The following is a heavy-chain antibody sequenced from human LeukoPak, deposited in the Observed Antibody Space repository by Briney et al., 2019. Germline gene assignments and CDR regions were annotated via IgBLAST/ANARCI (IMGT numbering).Heavy chain of an antibody. CDR1: GGSISSSSYY. CDR2: IYYSGST. CDR3: ARRKSGAVAVDY. D-gene: IGHD6-19*01. V-gene: IGHV4-39*02. J-gene: IGHJ4*02. Sequence: SETLSLTRTVSGGSISSSSYYWGWIRQPPGKGLEWIGSIYYSGSTYYNPSLKSRVTISVDTSKNHFSLKMSSVTAADTAVYYCARRKSGAVAVDYWGQGTLITVSS.